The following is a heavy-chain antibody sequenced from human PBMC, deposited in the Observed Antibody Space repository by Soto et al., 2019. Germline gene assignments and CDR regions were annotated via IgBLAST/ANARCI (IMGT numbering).Heavy chain of an antibody. CDR2: LSGSGGST. CDR1: GFSFSTYA. CDR3: AKGDEFWSGFSVTYSFYMDV. D-gene: IGHD3-3*01. Sequence: EVQLLESGGGLVQPGGSLRLSCGASGFSFSTYAMNWVRQAPGKGLEWVSGLSGSGGSTYYANSVKGRFAISRDNSRDILYVQMNSLTAEDTAVYYGAKGDEFWSGFSVTYSFYMDVWGKGTTVTISS. J-gene: IGHJ6*03. V-gene: IGHV3-23*01.